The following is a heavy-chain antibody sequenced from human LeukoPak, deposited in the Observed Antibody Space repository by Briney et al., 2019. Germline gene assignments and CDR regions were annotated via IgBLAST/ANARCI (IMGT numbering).Heavy chain of an antibody. V-gene: IGHV3-21*01. CDR2: ISSSSSYI. CDR3: VSAAIIGYFDY. J-gene: IGHJ4*02. CDR1: GFTFSSYA. D-gene: IGHD2-2*01. Sequence: GGSLRLSCAASGFTFSSYAMSWVRQAPGKGLEWVSSISSSSSYIYYADSVKGRFTISRDNAKNSLYLQMNSLRAEDTAVYYCVSAAIIGYFDYWGQGTLVTVSS.